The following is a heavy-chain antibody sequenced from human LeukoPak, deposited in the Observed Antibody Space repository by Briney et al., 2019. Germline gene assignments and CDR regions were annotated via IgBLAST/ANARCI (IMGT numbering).Heavy chain of an antibody. V-gene: IGHV1-18*01. CDR1: GYTFTSYG. Sequence: GASVKVSCKASGYTFTSYGISWVRQAPGQGLEWMGWISAYNGNTNYAQKLQGRVTMTTDTSTSTAYMELSRLRSDDTAVYYCARDGQGMGGPETSLDYWGQGTLVTVSS. CDR2: ISAYNGNT. D-gene: IGHD2-15*01. J-gene: IGHJ4*02. CDR3: ARDGQGMGGPETSLDY.